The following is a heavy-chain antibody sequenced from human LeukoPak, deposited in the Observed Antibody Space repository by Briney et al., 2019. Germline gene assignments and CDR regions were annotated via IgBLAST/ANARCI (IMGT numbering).Heavy chain of an antibody. V-gene: IGHV1-2*02. Sequence: ASVKVSCKASGYTFTGYYMHWVRQAPGQGLEWMGWINPNSGGTNYAQKFQGRVTMTRDTSISTAYMELSRLRSDDTAVYYCARDPRIAAAQDAFDIWGQGTMVTVSS. D-gene: IGHD6-13*01. CDR1: GYTFTGYY. CDR2: INPNSGGT. J-gene: IGHJ3*02. CDR3: ARDPRIAAAQDAFDI.